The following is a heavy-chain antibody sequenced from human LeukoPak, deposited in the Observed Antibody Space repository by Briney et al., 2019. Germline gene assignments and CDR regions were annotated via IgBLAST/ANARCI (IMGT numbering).Heavy chain of an antibody. Sequence: PSETLSLTCAVYGGSFSGYYWGWIRQPPGKGLEWIGTIYYSGNTYYNPSLKSRVTISVDTSKNQFSLKLSSVTAADTAVYYCARGGLWIYYFDYWGQGTLVTVSS. CDR1: GGSFSGYY. D-gene: IGHD5-18*01. CDR3: ARGGLWIYYFDY. J-gene: IGHJ4*02. CDR2: IYYSGNT. V-gene: IGHV4-34*01.